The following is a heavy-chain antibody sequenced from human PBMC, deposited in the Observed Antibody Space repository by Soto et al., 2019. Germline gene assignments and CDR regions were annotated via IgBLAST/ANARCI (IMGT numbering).Heavy chain of an antibody. J-gene: IGHJ3*02. Sequence: EVQLLQSGGGLIQPGGSLRLSCAASGFTFDNYAMNWVRQAPGKGLEWVSIISDSGGSTYYTDSVKGRFTISRDNSKNTLFLQRNRPRDEDMAVYHCANVLRGGVGVFDIWGQGTMVVVSS. CDR2: ISDSGGST. CDR3: ANVLRGGVGVFDI. CDR1: GFTFDNYA. V-gene: IGHV3-23*01. D-gene: IGHD3-16*01.